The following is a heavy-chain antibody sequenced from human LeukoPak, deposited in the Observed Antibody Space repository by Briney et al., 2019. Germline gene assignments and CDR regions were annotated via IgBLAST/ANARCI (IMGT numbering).Heavy chain of an antibody. Sequence: GGSLTLSCAASGFTFSSYEMKGVRQAPGKGLEGVSYMSRGGGDNRFYSESVKGRFTICRHDAKNSLSRHRNSLRAEDRGVYSCARIGTTTRGPAALDVWGQGTTVTVSS. V-gene: IGHV3-48*03. CDR2: MSRGGGDNR. CDR3: ARIGTTTRGPAALDV. D-gene: IGHD2/OR15-2a*01. CDR1: GFTFSSYE. J-gene: IGHJ6*02.